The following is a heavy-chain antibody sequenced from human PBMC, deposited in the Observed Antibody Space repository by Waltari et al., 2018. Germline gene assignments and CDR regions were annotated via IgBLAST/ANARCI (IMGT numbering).Heavy chain of an antibody. V-gene: IGHV3-7*01. Sequence: EVQLVESGGAWVQPGGSRSLSCEASGFTFSTHWRSWVRQRPGKGLEWVANIKQDGSEKYYGDSVEGRFTISRDNAKSSLYLQINSLRAEDTAVYYCARSSRRSSWYGNFDYWGQGTLVTVSS. CDR2: IKQDGSEK. CDR3: ARSSRRSSWYGNFDY. D-gene: IGHD6-13*01. J-gene: IGHJ4*02. CDR1: GFTFSTHW.